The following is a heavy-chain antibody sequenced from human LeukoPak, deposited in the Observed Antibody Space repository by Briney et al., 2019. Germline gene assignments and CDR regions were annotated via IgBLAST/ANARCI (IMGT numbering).Heavy chain of an antibody. Sequence: SETLSLTCSVSGASISNFYWSWIRQAPGQGLEWIGYMLYSGSTNQKPSLRSRVTISVDTSKNQVSLKLSSVTAADTAVYYCARSDIWGSYRFLDYWGQGILVTVSS. J-gene: IGHJ4*01. V-gene: IGHV4-59*08. CDR1: GASISNFY. CDR2: MLYSGST. D-gene: IGHD3-16*02. CDR3: ARSDIWGSYRFLDY.